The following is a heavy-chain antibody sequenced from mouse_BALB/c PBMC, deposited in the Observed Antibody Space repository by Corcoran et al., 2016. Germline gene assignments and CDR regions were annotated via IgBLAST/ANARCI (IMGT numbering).Heavy chain of an antibody. Sequence: EVQLQQSGPELVKPGASVKISCKASGYTFTDYNMHWVKQSHGKSLEWIGYIYPYNGGTGYNQKFKSKATLTVDNSSSTAYMELRSLTSEDSAVYYCASGSNWALAYWGQGTLVTVSA. CDR3: ASGSNWALAY. V-gene: IGHV1S29*02. CDR2: IYPYNGGT. D-gene: IGHD4-1*02. J-gene: IGHJ3*01. CDR1: GYTFTDYN.